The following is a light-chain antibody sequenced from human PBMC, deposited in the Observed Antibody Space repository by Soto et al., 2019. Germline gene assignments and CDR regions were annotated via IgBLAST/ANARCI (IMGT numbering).Light chain of an antibody. CDR2: DAS. CDR1: QSVSSY. J-gene: IGKJ1*01. V-gene: IGKV3-11*01. Sequence: EIVLTQSPATLSLSPWERATLSCRASQSVSSYLAWYQQKPGQAPRLLIYDASNRATGIPARFSGSGSGTDFTLTISSLEPEDFAVYYCQQRSNWPPVWTFGQGTKVDIK. CDR3: QQRSNWPPVWT.